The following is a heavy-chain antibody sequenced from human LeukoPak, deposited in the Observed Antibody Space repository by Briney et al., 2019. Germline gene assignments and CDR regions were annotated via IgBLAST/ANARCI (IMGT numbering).Heavy chain of an antibody. Sequence: SQTLSLTCTVSGGSISSGGYYWSWIRQPPGKGLEWIGYIYHSGSTYYNPSLKSRVTISVDRSKNQFSLKLSSVTAADTAVYYCARDWVGPRNWFDPWGQGILVTVSS. CDR2: IYHSGST. CDR1: GGSISSGGYY. J-gene: IGHJ5*02. D-gene: IGHD3-16*01. CDR3: ARDWVGPRNWFDP. V-gene: IGHV4-30-2*01.